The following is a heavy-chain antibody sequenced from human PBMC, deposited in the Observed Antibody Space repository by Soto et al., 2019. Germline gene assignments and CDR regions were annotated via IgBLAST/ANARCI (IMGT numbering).Heavy chain of an antibody. CDR1: GGSISSGDYY. V-gene: IGHV4-30-4*01. CDR2: IYYSGST. J-gene: IGHJ3*02. CDR3: AGEGLGTHAHDAFDI. D-gene: IGHD1-26*01. Sequence: QVQLQESGPGLVKPSQTLSLTCTVSGGSISSGDYYWSWIRQPPGKGLEWIGYIYYSGSTYYNPSLKSRVTRSVDTSKNQFSLKRSSVTAADTAVYYCAGEGLGTHAHDAFDIWGQGTMVTVSS.